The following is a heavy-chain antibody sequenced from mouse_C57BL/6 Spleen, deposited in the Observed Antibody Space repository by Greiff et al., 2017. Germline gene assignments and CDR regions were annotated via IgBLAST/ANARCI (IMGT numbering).Heavy chain of an antibody. D-gene: IGHD2-4*01. CDR3: ARDDYDMAWFAY. J-gene: IGHJ3*01. CDR2: ISSGSSNI. Sequence: EVKLQESGGGLVKPGGSLKLSCAASGFTFSDYGMHWVRQAPEKGLEWVAYISSGSSNIYYADTVKGRFTISRDNAKNTLFLQMTSLRSEDTAMYYCARDDYDMAWFAYWGQGTLVTVSA. CDR1: GFTFSDYG. V-gene: IGHV5-17*01.